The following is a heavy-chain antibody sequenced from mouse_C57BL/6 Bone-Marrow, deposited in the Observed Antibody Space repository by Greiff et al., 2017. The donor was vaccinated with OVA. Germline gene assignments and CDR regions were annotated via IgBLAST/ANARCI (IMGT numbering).Heavy chain of an antibody. CDR3: EGLCITGVAY. CDR1: GYAFSSSW. CDR2: IYPGDGDT. Sequence: VKLMESGPELVKPGASVKISCKASGYAFSSSWMNWVKQRPGKGLEWIGRIYPGDGDTNYTGKFKGKATLTVDKSSSTAYMQLSSLTSEDSAVYFCEGLCITGVAYRGQGTLVTVSA. J-gene: IGHJ3*01. V-gene: IGHV1-82*01. D-gene: IGHD1-1*01.